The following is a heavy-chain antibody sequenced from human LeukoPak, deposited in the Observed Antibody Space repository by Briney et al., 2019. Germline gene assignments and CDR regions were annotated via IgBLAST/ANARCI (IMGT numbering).Heavy chain of an antibody. V-gene: IGHV3-23*01. CDR1: GFTFINYA. CDR3: AKVSVAGYYSYAMDV. D-gene: IGHD6-13*01. CDR2: ITGGRGST. J-gene: IGHJ6*04. Sequence: PGGSLRLSWAASGFTFINYAISWVRQAPGKGLEWVSTITGGRGSTYYADSVKGRFTISRDNSRNTLSLQMNSLRADDTAIYYCAKVSVAGYYSYAMDVWGKGTTVTVSS.